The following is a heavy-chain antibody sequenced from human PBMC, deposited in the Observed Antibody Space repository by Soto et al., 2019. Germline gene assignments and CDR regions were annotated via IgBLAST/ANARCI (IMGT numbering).Heavy chain of an antibody. CDR2: IHPHNGLT. CDR1: GYSITDYY. Sequence: QVLLVQSGAEVKKPGASVKVSCRASGYSITDYYLHWVRQAPGRGLEWMAWIHPHNGLTHYAQNFQGRVTLTRETSTNTVYIEMTRLKSDDTAVYYCARLALGVTMLDHDFNLWGQGTPVTVAS. V-gene: IGHV1-2*02. CDR3: ARLALGVTMLDHDFNL. D-gene: IGHD1-1*01. J-gene: IGHJ4*02.